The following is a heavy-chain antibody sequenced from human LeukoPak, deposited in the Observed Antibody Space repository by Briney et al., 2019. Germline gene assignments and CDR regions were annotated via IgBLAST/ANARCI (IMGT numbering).Heavy chain of an antibody. D-gene: IGHD1-26*01. CDR1: GFTFSSYL. J-gene: IGHJ3*02. CDR3: ARDRGSYFVPDAFDI. CDR2: IKQDGSEK. Sequence: GGSLRLSCAASGFTFSSYLMSWVRQAPGKGLEWVANIKQDGSEKYYVDSVKGRFTISRDNAKNSLYLQMNSLRAEDTAVYYCARDRGSYFVPDAFDIWGQGTMVTVSS. V-gene: IGHV3-7*01.